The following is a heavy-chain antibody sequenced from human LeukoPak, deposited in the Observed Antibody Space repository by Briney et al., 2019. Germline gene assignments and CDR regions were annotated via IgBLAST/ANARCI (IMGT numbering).Heavy chain of an antibody. V-gene: IGHV4-39*01. CDR2: IYYSGST. J-gene: IGHJ4*02. Sequence: PSETLSLTCTVSGGSISSSSYYWGWIRQPPGKGLEWIGSIYYSGSTYYNPSLKSRVTISVDTSKNQFSLKLSSVTAADTAVYYCAMRVVPAAITWFGELFYFDYWGQGTLVTVSS. D-gene: IGHD2-2*02. CDR3: AMRVVPAAITWFGELFYFDY. CDR1: GGSISSSSYY.